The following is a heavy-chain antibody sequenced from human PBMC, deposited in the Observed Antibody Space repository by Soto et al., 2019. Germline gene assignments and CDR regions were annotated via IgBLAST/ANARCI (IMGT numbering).Heavy chain of an antibody. V-gene: IGHV1-46*01. Sequence: GASVKVSCKESGYAITTYYIHWVCQAPGQGLEWMGVINPSGGGTMYAQSLQGRVTLTRDTSTSTVYMEVKSLRSEDTALYYCARRDGSDRTYFDYWAQGTLVTVSS. CDR2: INPSGGGT. CDR3: ARRDGSDRTYFDY. D-gene: IGHD3-10*01. J-gene: IGHJ4*02. CDR1: GYAITTYY.